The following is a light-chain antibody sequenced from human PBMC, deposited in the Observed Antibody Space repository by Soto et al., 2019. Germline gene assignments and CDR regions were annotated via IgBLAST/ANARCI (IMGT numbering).Light chain of an antibody. Sequence: QSALTQPASVSGSPGQSITISCTGTSSDVGGYEYVSWYQQHPGKAPKLMIYEVTNRPSGVSNRFSGSKSGNTASLTISGLQAEDEADYYCSSYRSSTTYVFGTGTQLTVL. CDR3: SSYRSSTTYV. V-gene: IGLV2-14*01. CDR1: SSDVGGYEY. CDR2: EVT. J-gene: IGLJ1*01.